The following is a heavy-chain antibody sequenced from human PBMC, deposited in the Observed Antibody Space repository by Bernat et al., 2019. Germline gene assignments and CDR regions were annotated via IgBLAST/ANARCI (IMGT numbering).Heavy chain of an antibody. D-gene: IGHD1-26*01. V-gene: IGHV3-72*01. Sequence: EVQLVESGGGLVQPGGSLRLSCAASGFTFSDHYMDWVRQAPGKGLEWVGRTRNKANSYTTEYAASVKGRFTISRDDSKNSLYLQMNSLKTEDTAVYYCVPVGVTSAFDIWGQGTMVTVSS. J-gene: IGHJ3*02. CDR3: VPVGVTSAFDI. CDR1: GFTFSDHY. CDR2: TRNKANSYTT.